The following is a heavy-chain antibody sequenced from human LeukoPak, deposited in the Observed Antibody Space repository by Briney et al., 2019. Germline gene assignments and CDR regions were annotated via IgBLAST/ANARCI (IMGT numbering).Heavy chain of an antibody. CDR2: INHSEST. V-gene: IGHV4-34*01. CDR1: GGSFSDYY. CDR3: ARKTTVTNNFDS. J-gene: IGHJ5*01. Sequence: SETLSLTCAVYGGSFSDYYWSWIRQPPGKGLEWIGEINHSESTNYNPSLKSRVTISVDTSKNYFSLKLSSVTAADTAVYYCARKTTVTNNFDSWGQGTLVTVSS. D-gene: IGHD4-17*01.